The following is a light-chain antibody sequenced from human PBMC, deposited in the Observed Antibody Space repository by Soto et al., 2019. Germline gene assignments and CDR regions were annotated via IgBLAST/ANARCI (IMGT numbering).Light chain of an antibody. V-gene: IGLV1-51*01. J-gene: IGLJ2*01. CDR1: SSNIGNNY. Sequence: QSVSTQPPSVSAAPGQKVTISCSGSSSNIGNNYVSWYQQLPGTAPKLLIYDNNKRPSGIPDRFSGSKSGTSATLGITGLRTGDEADYYCGTWDSSLSAGEFGGGTKLTVL. CDR3: GTWDSSLSAGE. CDR2: DNN.